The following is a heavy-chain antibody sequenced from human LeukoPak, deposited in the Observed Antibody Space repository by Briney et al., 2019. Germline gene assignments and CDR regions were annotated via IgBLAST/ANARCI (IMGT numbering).Heavy chain of an antibody. CDR2: ISKNGDST. Sequence: GGSLRLSCAASGFTFSNYAMHWIRQAPGKGLEYVSAISKNGDSTFHAISVKGRFTISRDNSKNTLYLQMGSLRPEDMAVYYCARMDYSDQFFQYWGQGSLVTVSS. CDR3: ARMDYSDQFFQY. J-gene: IGHJ1*01. V-gene: IGHV3-64*01. D-gene: IGHD4-17*01. CDR1: GFTFSNYA.